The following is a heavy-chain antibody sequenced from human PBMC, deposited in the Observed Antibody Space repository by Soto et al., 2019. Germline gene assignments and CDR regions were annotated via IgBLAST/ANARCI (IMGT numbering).Heavy chain of an antibody. CDR3: ARHTGLIADL. J-gene: IGHJ2*01. V-gene: IGHV3-23*01. D-gene: IGHD2-21*01. CDR2: ISATGGNI. Sequence: TPGKGLEWVATISATGGNIEYTDSLKGRFTISRDNSKNTLYLQLNGLTSDDTVVSCRARHTGLIADL.